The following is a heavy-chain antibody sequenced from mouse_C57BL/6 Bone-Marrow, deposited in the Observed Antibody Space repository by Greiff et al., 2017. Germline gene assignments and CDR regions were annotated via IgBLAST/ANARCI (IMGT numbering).Heavy chain of an antibody. J-gene: IGHJ4*01. CDR3: TAITTVEMDYAMDY. Sequence: EVQGVESGGGLVQPGGSMKLSCAASGFTFSDAWMDWVRQSPEKGLEWVAEIRNKANNHATYYAESVKGRFTISRDDSKSSVYLQMNSLRAEDTGIYYCTAITTVEMDYAMDYWGQGTSVTVSS. CDR1: GFTFSDAW. D-gene: IGHD1-1*01. CDR2: IRNKANNHAT. V-gene: IGHV6-6*01.